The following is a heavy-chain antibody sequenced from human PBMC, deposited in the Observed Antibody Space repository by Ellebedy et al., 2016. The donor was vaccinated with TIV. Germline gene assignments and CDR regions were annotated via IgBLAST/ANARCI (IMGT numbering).Heavy chain of an antibody. CDR3: AKDAFSRGDY. J-gene: IGHJ4*02. CDR1: GITFSSYW. CDR2: VKQDGSGK. V-gene: IGHV3-7*04. D-gene: IGHD3-3*02. Sequence: PGGSLRLSCAASGITFSSYWMSWVRQAPGKGLEWVANVKQDGSGKNYANSVKGRFTISRDNAKNSLYLQMNSLRVEDTAVYYCAKDAFSRGDYWGQGTLVTVSS.